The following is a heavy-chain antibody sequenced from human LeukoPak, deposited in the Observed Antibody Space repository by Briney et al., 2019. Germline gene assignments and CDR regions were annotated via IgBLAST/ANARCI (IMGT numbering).Heavy chain of an antibody. CDR2: IYTSGST. Sequence: SETLSLTCTVSGGSISSYYWSWIQQPAGKGLEWIGRIYTSGSTNYNPSLKSRVTMSVDTSKNQFSLKLSSVTAADTAVYYCARGGSISSTPGASFGWFDPWGQGTLVTVSS. CDR1: GGSISSYY. J-gene: IGHJ5*02. D-gene: IGHD6-13*01. CDR3: ARGGSISSTPGASFGWFDP. V-gene: IGHV4-4*07.